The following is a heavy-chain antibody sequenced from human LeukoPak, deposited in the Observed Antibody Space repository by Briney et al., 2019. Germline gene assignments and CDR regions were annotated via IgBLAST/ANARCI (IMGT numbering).Heavy chain of an antibody. CDR2: IYYSGST. Sequence: SETLSLTCTVSGGSISSGDYYWSWIRQPPGKGLEWIGYIYYSGSTYYNPSLKSRVTISVDTSKNQFSLKLSSVTAADTAVYYCARGLFAVARNYYYYYMDVWGKGTTVTVSS. V-gene: IGHV4-30-4*08. CDR1: GGSISSGDYY. CDR3: ARGLFAVARNYYYYYMDV. J-gene: IGHJ6*03. D-gene: IGHD2-21*01.